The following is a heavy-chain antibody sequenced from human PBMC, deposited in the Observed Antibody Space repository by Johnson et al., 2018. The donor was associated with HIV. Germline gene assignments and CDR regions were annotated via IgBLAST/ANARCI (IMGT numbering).Heavy chain of an antibody. CDR3: AKDGYSGYDDAFDI. V-gene: IGHV3-7*01. D-gene: IGHD5-12*01. Sequence: VQLVESGGGLVQPGGSLRLSCAASGFTFSSYWMSWVRQAPGKGLEWVANIKQDGSNKYYADSVKGRFTISRDNSKNTLYRQMNSMRAEDTAVYYCAKDGYSGYDDAFDIWGQGTMVTVSS. CDR2: IKQDGSNK. J-gene: IGHJ3*02. CDR1: GFTFSSYW.